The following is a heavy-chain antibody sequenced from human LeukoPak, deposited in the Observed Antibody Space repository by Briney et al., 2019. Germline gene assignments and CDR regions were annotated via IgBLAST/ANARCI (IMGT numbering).Heavy chain of an antibody. CDR1: GGSISSSSYY. V-gene: IGHV4-39*07. CDR3: ASPSRPAMVRGGRSDY. J-gene: IGHJ4*02. D-gene: IGHD3-10*01. Sequence: PSETLSLTCTVSGGSISSSSYYWGWIRQPPGKGLEWIGSIYYSGSTYYNPSLKSRVTISVDTSKNQFSLKLSSVTAADTAVYYCASPSRPAMVRGGRSDYWGQGTLVTVSS. CDR2: IYYSGST.